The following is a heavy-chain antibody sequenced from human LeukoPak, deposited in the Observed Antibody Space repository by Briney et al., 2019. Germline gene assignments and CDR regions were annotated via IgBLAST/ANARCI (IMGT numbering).Heavy chain of an antibody. D-gene: IGHD6-13*01. CDR2: IYYSGST. CDR1: GGSISSYY. CDR3: AREPGTGLAAAGIDY. Sequence: SETLSLTCTVSGGSISSYYWSWIRQPPGKGLEWIGYIYYSGSTNYNPSLKSRVTISVDTSKNQFSLKLSSGTAADTAVYYCAREPGTGLAAAGIDYWGQGTLVTVSS. J-gene: IGHJ4*02. V-gene: IGHV4-59*01.